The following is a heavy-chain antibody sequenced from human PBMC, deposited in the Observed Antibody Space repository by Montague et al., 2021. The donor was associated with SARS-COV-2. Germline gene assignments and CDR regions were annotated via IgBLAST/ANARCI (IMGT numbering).Heavy chain of an antibody. V-gene: IGHV4-61*02. Sequence: TLSLTCTVSGASISNPTYSWGWIRQPAGKELEWIGRMFTSGSTTYNPSLKSRVTISADTSRSEFYLKLTSVTAADTAVYFCARHGAFNNYEVFDYWGQGTLVTVSS. CDR1: GASISNPTYS. CDR2: MFTSGST. CDR3: ARHGAFNNYEVFDY. D-gene: IGHD4-11*01. J-gene: IGHJ4*02.